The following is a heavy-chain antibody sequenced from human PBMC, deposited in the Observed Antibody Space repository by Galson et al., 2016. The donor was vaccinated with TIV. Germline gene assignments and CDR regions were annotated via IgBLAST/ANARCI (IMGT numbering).Heavy chain of an antibody. CDR2: ISSGGTT. CDR3: ARDRRHCGNECYLYYHYGMDV. CDR1: GLIVSSNY. Sequence: SLRLSCAASGLIVSSNYMSWVRQAPGKGLEWVSLISSGGTTSYADSVRGRFTISRDNSNNLGYLQMNNLRPEDTAVYYCARDRRHCGNECYLYYHYGMDVWGQGATVTVSS. D-gene: IGHD2-21*01. J-gene: IGHJ6*02. V-gene: IGHV3-66*02.